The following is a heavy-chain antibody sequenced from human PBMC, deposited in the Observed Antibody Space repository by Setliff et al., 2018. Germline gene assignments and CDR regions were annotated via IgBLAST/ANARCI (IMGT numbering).Heavy chain of an antibody. CDR2: VYYSGTA. J-gene: IGHJ6*03. D-gene: IGHD3-16*01. V-gene: IGHV4-59*08. Sequence: SETLSLTCTVSDGSLSTYYWSWIRQPPGKGLEFIGYVYYSGTANYSPSLRSRVTISSXTXKNQXSLQLNSVTATDTAVYYCARXXXXXXGXDAWGXXTXVTV. CDR3: ARXXXXXXGXDA. CDR1: DGSLSTYY.